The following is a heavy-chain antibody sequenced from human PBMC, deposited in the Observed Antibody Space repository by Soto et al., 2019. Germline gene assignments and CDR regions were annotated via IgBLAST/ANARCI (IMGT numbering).Heavy chain of an antibody. CDR3: ARDAPPADY. CDR2: IRAYNGNT. V-gene: IGHV1-18*01. CDR1: GYTFTSYG. Sequence: QVQLVQSGAEVKKPGASVKVSCKASGYTFTSYGISWVRQAPGQGLEWMGWIRAYNGNTHYAQKLQVRVNMTTDTSTSTAYRERRSLRSDDTSVYCCARDAPPADYWGQGTLVTVSS. J-gene: IGHJ4*02.